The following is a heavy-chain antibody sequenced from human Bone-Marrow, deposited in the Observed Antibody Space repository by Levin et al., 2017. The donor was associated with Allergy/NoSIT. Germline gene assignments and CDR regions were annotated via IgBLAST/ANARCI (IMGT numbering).Heavy chain of an antibody. J-gene: IGHJ6*03. Sequence: GGSLRLSCVASGFTFSDYYMTWIRQSPGKGLEWVSYINAGATHAEYTDSVKGRFSISRDDATKSLYLQMNSLRPEDTAVYYCATRGNSYMAVWGKGTTVTVSS. CDR3: ATRGNSYMAV. V-gene: IGHV3-11*03. CDR1: GFTFSDYY. CDR2: INAGATHA. D-gene: IGHD3-10*01.